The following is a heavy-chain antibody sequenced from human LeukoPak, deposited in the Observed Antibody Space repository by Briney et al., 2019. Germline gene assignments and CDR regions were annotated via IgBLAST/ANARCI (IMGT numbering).Heavy chain of an antibody. CDR1: GGSISSTSYY. V-gene: IGHV4-39*01. D-gene: IGHD6-13*01. CDR3: ARPVSSSWYGGFDY. CDR2: IYYTGST. Sequence: PSETLSLTCTVSGGSISSTSYYWAWIRQSPGKGLEWIGSIYYTGSTYYNPSPKSRVTISVDTSENQFSLKVSSVTAADTAVYYCARPVSSSWYGGFDYWGQGTLVTVSS. J-gene: IGHJ4*02.